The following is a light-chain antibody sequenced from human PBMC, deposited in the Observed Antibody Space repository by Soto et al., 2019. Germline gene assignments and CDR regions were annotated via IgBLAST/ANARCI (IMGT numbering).Light chain of an antibody. CDR3: TSYTSSSTYV. V-gene: IGLV2-14*01. CDR1: SSDVGGYNY. CDR2: DVS. J-gene: IGLJ1*01. Sequence: QSALTQPASVSGSPGQSITISCTGTSSDVGGYNYVFWYQQHPGKAPQLMIYDVSNRPSGVSNRFSGSKSGNTASLTISGLQAEDEADYYCTSYTSSSTYVFGTGTKVTVL.